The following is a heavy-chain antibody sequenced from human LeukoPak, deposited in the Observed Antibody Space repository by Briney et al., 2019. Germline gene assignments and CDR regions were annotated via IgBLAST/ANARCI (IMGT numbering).Heavy chain of an antibody. CDR1: GGSFSGYY. CDR2: INHSGST. CDR3: ARDQRSYCSGGSCYGALGFDY. J-gene: IGHJ4*02. Sequence: PSETLSLTCAVYGGSFSGYYWSWIRQPPGKGLEWIGEINHSGSTNYNPSLKSRVTISVDTSKNQFSLKLSSVTAADTAVYYCARDQRSYCSGGSCYGALGFDYWGQGTLVTVSS. D-gene: IGHD2-15*01. V-gene: IGHV4-34*01.